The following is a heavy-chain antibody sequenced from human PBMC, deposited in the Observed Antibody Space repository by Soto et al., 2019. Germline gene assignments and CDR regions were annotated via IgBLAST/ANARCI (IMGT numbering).Heavy chain of an antibody. CDR3: ASLEWGRLRACQSFDI. V-gene: IGHV4-39*01. CDR1: GGSISSSSYY. J-gene: IGHJ3*02. CDR2: IYYSGST. D-gene: IGHD3-3*01. Sequence: QLQLQESGPGLVKPSETLSLTCTVSGGSISSSSYYWGWIRQPPGKGLEWIGSIYYSGSTHYNTSLTSRVSISVDKSKYEFALRLSSVKAAETAAYDCASLEWGRLRACQSFDIWGQVTIVTVSA.